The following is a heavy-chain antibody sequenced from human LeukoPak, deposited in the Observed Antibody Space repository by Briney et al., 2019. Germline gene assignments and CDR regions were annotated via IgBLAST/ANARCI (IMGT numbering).Heavy chain of an antibody. CDR2: ISVSGNT. CDR1: GFTLSSYA. Sequence: SGGSPRLSCAASGFTLSSYAMSWVRQGPGKGLEWVSAISVSGNTYHADSVKGRFTISRDSSKNTLYLQMNSLRAEDAAVYYCAKAPVTTCSGAYCYPFDYWGQGTLVTVSS. J-gene: IGHJ4*02. CDR3: AKAPVTTCSGAYCYPFDY. V-gene: IGHV3-23*01. D-gene: IGHD2-15*01.